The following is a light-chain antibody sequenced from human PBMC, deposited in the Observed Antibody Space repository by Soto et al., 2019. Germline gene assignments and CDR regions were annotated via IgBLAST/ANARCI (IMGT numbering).Light chain of an antibody. CDR3: MQAIQAPRT. Sequence: VLTQSPLSLPVTPGEPASISCRSSQSLLHSNGNIYLDWYLQKPGQSPQLLIYLGCIPASGVPDRFSGSGSRTDFTQKITRVEAEDVGVYYCMQAIQAPRTFGLGPKV. CDR2: LGC. V-gene: IGKV2-28*01. J-gene: IGKJ1*01. CDR1: QSLLHSNGNIY.